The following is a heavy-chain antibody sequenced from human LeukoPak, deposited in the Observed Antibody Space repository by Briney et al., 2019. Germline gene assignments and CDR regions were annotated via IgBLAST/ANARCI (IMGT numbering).Heavy chain of an antibody. CDR1: GFTVSSNY. CDR2: ISSSSSYI. J-gene: IGHJ4*02. D-gene: IGHD5-12*01. V-gene: IGHV3-21*01. CDR3: ASRGGYDWEY. Sequence: GGSLRLSCAASGFTVSSNYMSRVRQAPGKGLEWVSSISSSSSYIYYADSVKGRFTISRDNAKNSLYLQMNSLRAEDTAVYYCASRGGYDWEYWGQGTLVTVSS.